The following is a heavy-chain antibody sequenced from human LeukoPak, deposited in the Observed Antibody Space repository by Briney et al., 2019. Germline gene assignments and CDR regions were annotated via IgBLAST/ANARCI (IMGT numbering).Heavy chain of an antibody. CDR1: VGTFSTYA. V-gene: IGHV1-69*01. Sequence: SVKLSCKTSVGTFSTYAISWVGQAPGQGLEWMGGIIPIFGTANYAQKFQGRVTITADESTSTAYMELSSLRSEDTAVYYCARTNEEGTTGSAFGFDPWGQGTLVTVSS. CDR2: IIPIFGTA. J-gene: IGHJ5*02. CDR3: ARTNEEGTTGSAFGFDP. D-gene: IGHD1-1*01.